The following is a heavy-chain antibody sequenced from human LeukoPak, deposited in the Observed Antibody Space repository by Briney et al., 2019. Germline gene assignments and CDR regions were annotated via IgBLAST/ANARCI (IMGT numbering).Heavy chain of an antibody. J-gene: IGHJ4*02. Sequence: PGGSLTLSCAASGLIQYILDMHWARQAPGKGLEWVAFIRYDGSNKYYADSVKGRFTISRDNSKNTLYLQMNSLRAEDRAVYYCAKDRFYGDYYFDYWGQGTLVTVSS. CDR3: AKDRFYGDYYFDY. CDR2: IRYDGSNK. D-gene: IGHD4-17*01. V-gene: IGHV3-30*02. CDR1: GLIQYILD.